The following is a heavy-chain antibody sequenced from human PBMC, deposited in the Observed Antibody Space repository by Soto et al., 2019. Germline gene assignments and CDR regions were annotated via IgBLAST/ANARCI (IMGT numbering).Heavy chain of an antibody. Sequence: PAETLSLTCTSSGTSISSDYWRLLRQPPGKGVEWIGYIYYSGSTNYNPTLKSRVTITVDTSKNQFSLKLSSVTAADTAVYYCARDTQNSVVGDLRFDPWGQGTLVTVSS. V-gene: IGHV4-59*01. D-gene: IGHD1-26*01. J-gene: IGHJ5*02. CDR3: ARDTQNSVVGDLRFDP. CDR2: IYYSGST. CDR1: GTSISSDY.